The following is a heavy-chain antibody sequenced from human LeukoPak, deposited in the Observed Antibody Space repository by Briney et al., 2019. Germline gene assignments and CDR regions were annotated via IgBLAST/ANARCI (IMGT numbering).Heavy chain of an antibody. D-gene: IGHD1-20*01. V-gene: IGHV1-58*02. CDR1: GFTFTSSA. CDR3: AAGPNYNWKTQGFDP. Sequence: ASVKVSCKASGFTFTSSAMQWGRQARGERLEWIGWIVVGSGNTNYAQKFQERVTINRDMAPSAGYMELSSLTSEDTAVYYCAAGPNYNWKTQGFDPWGQGTLVTVSS. CDR2: IVVGSGNT. J-gene: IGHJ5*02.